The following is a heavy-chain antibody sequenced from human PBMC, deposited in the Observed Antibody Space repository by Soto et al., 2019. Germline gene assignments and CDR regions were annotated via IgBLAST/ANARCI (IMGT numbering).Heavy chain of an antibody. J-gene: IGHJ4*02. Sequence: SETLSLTCTVSGGSISSYYWSWIRQPPGKGLEWIGYIHYSGSTNYNPSLKSRVTISVDTSKNQFSLKLSSVTAADTAVYYFATTHYDFCSGYYPTKGVYYFEYCRKGTLVTVSS. CDR1: GGSISSYY. CDR2: IHYSGST. V-gene: IGHV4-59*01. D-gene: IGHD3-3*01. CDR3: ATTHYDFCSGYYPTKGVYYFEY.